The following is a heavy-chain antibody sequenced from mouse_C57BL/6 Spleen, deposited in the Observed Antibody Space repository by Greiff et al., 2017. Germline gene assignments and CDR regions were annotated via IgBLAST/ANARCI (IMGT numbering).Heavy chain of an antibody. CDR1: GFNFKDDY. Sequence: VQLQQSGAELVRPGASVKMSCKASGFNFKDDYMPWVKQRPEQGLEWIGRIDPENGDTDYASKFQGKATITADTSSNTAYLQLSSLTSEDTAVYTSTTTAHATWDFDVWGTGTMVTVSS. CDR2: IDPENGDT. V-gene: IGHV14-4*01. CDR3: TTTAHATWDFDV. J-gene: IGHJ1*03. D-gene: IGHD3-2*02.